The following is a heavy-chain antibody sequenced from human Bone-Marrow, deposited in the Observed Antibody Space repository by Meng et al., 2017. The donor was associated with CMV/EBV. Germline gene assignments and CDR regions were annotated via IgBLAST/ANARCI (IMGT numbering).Heavy chain of an antibody. CDR3: ARVSPPSGYSSGWYSNYYYYGMDV. D-gene: IGHD6-19*01. CDR1: GFTFSSYW. J-gene: IGHJ6*02. CDR2: IKQDGSEK. V-gene: IGHV3-7*01. Sequence: GESLKISCAASGFTFSSYWMSWVRQAPGKGLEWVANIKQDGSEKYYVDSVKGRFTISRDNAKNSLYLQMNSLRAEDTAVYYCARVSPPSGYSSGWYSNYYYYGMDVWGQGTTVTVSS.